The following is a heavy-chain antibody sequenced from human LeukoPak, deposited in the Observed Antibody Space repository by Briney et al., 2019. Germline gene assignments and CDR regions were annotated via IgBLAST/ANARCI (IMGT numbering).Heavy chain of an antibody. J-gene: IGHJ3*02. CDR3: ARPQNDAFDI. V-gene: IGHV4-59*01. Sequence: SETLSLTCNVSGGSISSYYWSWIRQPPGTGLEWIGYIYYSGSTKYNPPLKSRVTISVDTSKNQFSLKLSSVTAADTAVYYCARPQNDAFDIWGQGTMVTVSS. CDR2: IYYSGST. CDR1: GGSISSYY.